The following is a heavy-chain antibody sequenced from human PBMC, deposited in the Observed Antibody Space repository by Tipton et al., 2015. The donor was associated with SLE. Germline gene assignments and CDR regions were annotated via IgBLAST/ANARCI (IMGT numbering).Heavy chain of an antibody. Sequence: TLSLTCTVSGGSVSSSGYSWSWIRQPPGKGLQWIGYISYSGSTNYNPSLKSRVTISVDTSKNQFSLKLSSVTAADTAVYYCARNGVRGDYYGMDVWGQGTTVTVSS. V-gene: IGHV4-61*08. D-gene: IGHD3-10*01. CDR2: ISYSGST. CDR3: ARNGVRGDYYGMDV. CDR1: GGSVSSSGYS. J-gene: IGHJ6*02.